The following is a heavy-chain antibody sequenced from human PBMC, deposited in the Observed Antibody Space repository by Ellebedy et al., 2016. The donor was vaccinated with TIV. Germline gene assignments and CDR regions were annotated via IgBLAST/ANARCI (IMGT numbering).Heavy chain of an antibody. J-gene: IGHJ2*01. Sequence: GGSLRLXCAASGFTFNSYAMSWVRQAPGEGLEWVSGISGSGGTTYYADSVKGRFTISRDSSKNTLYLQMNSLRAEDTAVYYCAKDQVIRRPSSFDYWGRGTLVTVSS. CDR1: GFTFNSYA. CDR3: AKDQVIRRPSSFDY. V-gene: IGHV3-23*01. CDR2: ISGSGGTT. D-gene: IGHD3-9*01.